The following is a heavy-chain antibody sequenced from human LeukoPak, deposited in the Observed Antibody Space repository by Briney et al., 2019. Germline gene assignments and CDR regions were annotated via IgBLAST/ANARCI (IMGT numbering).Heavy chain of an antibody. J-gene: IGHJ4*02. CDR3: TRWGAGGLTLDY. D-gene: IGHD3-16*01. CDR2: IWNDGSQK. Sequence: GGSLRLSCATSGFSFSFYGMQWVRQAPGKGLEWVAVIWNDGSQKYYGDSVKGRFTTSKDNSRKTVNLQMDSLRAEDTAIYYCTRWGAGGLTLDYWGQGVLVTVSS. V-gene: IGHV3-33*01. CDR1: GFSFSFYG.